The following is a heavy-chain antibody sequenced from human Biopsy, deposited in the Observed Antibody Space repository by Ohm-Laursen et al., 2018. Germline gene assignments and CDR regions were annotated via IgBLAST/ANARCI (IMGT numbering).Heavy chain of an antibody. J-gene: IGHJ5*02. CDR1: GGSISSYY. Sequence: GTLSLTCTVSGGSISSYYWSWIRQPPGKGLEWIGYIYYTGSTNYNPSLKSRVTMSVDTSKNLFSLNLTSVTAADTAVYYCARHPTGFWFGPWGQGTLVIVSS. CDR3: ARHPTGFWFGP. CDR2: IYYTGST. V-gene: IGHV4-59*08.